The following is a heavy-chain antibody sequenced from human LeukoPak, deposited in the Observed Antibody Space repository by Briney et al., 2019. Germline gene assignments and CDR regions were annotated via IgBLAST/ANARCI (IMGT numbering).Heavy chain of an antibody. CDR2: INHSGST. CDR3: ARGEYQLLTDAFDI. D-gene: IGHD2-2*01. J-gene: IGHJ3*02. V-gene: IGHV4-34*01. CDR1: GGSFRGYY. Sequence: PSETLSLTCAVYGGSFRGYYWSWISQPPGKGLEWIGEINHSGSTNYNPSLKSRVTISVDTSKNQFSLKLSSVTAADTAVYYCARGEYQLLTDAFDIWGQGTMVTVSS.